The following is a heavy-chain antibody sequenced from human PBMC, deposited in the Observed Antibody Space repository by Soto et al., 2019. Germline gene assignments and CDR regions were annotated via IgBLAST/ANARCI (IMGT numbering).Heavy chain of an antibody. CDR3: TSDNKGLADY. V-gene: IGHV1-3*01. Sequence: QVQLEQSGAEVKEPGASVKVSCQASGYTSTNYAVHWVRQAPGQGLQWIGWINVGNGNTKSSQKFQGRVTFSRDTSASTAYMEVSSLTSEYTAVYYCTSDNKGLADYWCQGTLVTVSS. CDR2: INVGNGNT. CDR1: GYTSTNYA. J-gene: IGHJ4*02.